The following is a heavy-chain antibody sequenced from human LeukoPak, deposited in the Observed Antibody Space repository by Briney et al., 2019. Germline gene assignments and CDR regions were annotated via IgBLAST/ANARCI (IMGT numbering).Heavy chain of an antibody. CDR1: GGSISSSSYY. J-gene: IGHJ4*02. Sequence: SETLSLTCTVSGGSISSSSYYWGWIRQPPGKGLEWIGSIYYSGSTYYNPSLKSRVTISVDTSKNQFSLKLSSVTAADTAVYYCARDDIVVVPAAPIWGQGTLVTVSS. D-gene: IGHD2-2*01. CDR3: ARDDIVVVPAAPI. CDR2: IYYSGST. V-gene: IGHV4-39*07.